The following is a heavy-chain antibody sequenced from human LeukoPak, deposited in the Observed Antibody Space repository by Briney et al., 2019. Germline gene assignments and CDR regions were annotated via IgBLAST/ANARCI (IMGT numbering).Heavy chain of an antibody. J-gene: IGHJ4*02. CDR3: ALYGSGSYNFDY. V-gene: IGHV4-34*01. D-gene: IGHD3-10*01. Sequence: SETLSLTCAVYGGSFSGYYWSWIRQPPGKGLEWIGHIYYSGSTYYNPSLKSRVLISVDTSKNQFSLKLTSVTAADTAMYYCALYGSGSYNFDYWGQGTLVTVSS. CDR2: IYYSGST. CDR1: GGSFSGYY.